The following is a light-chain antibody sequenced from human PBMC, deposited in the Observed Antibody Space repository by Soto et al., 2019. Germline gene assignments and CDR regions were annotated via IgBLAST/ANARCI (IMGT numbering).Light chain of an antibody. V-gene: IGLV2-11*01. CDR1: SSDVGGYNY. CDR3: CSYAGSFYV. CDR2: DVS. J-gene: IGLJ1*01. Sequence: QSALTQPRSVSGSHGQSVTISCTGTSSDVGGYNYVSWCQQHPGKAPKLMIYDVSERPSGVPDRFSGSKSGNTASLTISGLQAEDEADYYCCSYAGSFYVFGTGTKLTVL.